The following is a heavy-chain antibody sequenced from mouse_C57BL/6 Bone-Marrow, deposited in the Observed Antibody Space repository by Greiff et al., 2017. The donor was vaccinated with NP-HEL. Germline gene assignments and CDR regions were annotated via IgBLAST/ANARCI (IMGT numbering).Heavy chain of an antibody. V-gene: IGHV1-64*01. J-gene: IGHJ2*01. CDR1: GYTFTSYW. CDR3: ARYYYGPWYFGY. Sequence: QVQLQQPGAELVKPGASVKLSCKASGYTFTSYWMHWVKQRPGQGLEWIGMIHPNSGSTNYNEKFKSKATLTVDKSSSTTYMQLSSLTSEDSAVSYCARYYYGPWYFGYWGHGTTLTVSS. CDR2: IHPNSGST. D-gene: IGHD1-1*01.